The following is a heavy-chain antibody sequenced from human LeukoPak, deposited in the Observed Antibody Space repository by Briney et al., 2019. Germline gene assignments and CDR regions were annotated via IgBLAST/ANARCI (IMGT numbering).Heavy chain of an antibody. CDR3: ARKRGVSYGYYFDY. J-gene: IGHJ4*02. V-gene: IGHV4-59*08. CDR2: VYYTGST. D-gene: IGHD5-18*01. Sequence: SETLSLTCSVSGGSFSSSFWNWMRQPPGRGLEWIGHVYYTGSTRSNPSLQSRVAISVDTSKNQFSLTLHSVTAADTAVYYCARKRGVSYGYYFDYWGQGTLVTVSS. CDR1: GGSFSSSF.